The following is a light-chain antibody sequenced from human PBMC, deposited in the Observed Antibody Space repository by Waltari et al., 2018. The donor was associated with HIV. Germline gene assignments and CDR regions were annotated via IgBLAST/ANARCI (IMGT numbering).Light chain of an antibody. CDR1: QEISTS. CDR3: QQTYNTPHT. Sequence: DIQMTQSPSSVSGSVGDSVTINCRASQEISTSLAWYQQRPGEAPRLLILSASTLQTGVPSRFSGSGSGTAFTLTINSLQPDDFATYFCQQTYNTPHTFGLGTRLEVK. CDR2: SAS. J-gene: IGKJ5*01. V-gene: IGKV1-12*01.